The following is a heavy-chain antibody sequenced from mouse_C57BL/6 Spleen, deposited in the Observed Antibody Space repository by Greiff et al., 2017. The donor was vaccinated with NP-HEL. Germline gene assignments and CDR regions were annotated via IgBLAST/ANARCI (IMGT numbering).Heavy chain of an antibody. CDR1: GYTFTSYW. J-gene: IGHJ4*01. V-gene: IGHV1-55*01. CDR2: IYPGSGST. CDR3: ARNYGSSYCAMVY. Sequence: VQLQQSGAELVKPGASVKMSCKASGYTFTSYWITWVKQRPGQGLEWIGDIYPGSGSTNYNEKFKSKATLTVDTSSSTAYMQLSSLTSEDSAVYYCARNYGSSYCAMVYWGQGTSVTVSS. D-gene: IGHD1-1*01.